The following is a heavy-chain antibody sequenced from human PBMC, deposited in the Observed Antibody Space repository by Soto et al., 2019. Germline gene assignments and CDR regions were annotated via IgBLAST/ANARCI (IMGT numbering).Heavy chain of an antibody. Sequence: GASVKVSCKASGGTFSSYAISWVRQAPGQGLEWMGGIIPIFGTANYAQKFQGRVTITADESTSTAYMELSSLRSEDTAVYYCVRAPKPTSSTYSSGWYADYWGQGTLVTVSS. V-gene: IGHV1-69*13. CDR2: IIPIFGTA. J-gene: IGHJ4*02. CDR3: VRAPKPTSSTYSSGWYADY. D-gene: IGHD6-19*01. CDR1: GGTFSSYA.